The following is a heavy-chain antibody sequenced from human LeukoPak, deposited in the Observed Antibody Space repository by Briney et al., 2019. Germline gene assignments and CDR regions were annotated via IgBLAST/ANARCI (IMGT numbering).Heavy chain of an antibody. CDR3: ARYPRSNYNFDF. CDR2: MNPNNNNT. J-gene: IGHJ4*02. CDR1: GYTFTSYD. Sequence: ASVKVSCKASGYTFTSYDINWVRQATGQGLEWVGWMNPNNNNTGYAQKFQGRVTMTRNTSISTAYMELSSLRSEDTAVYYCARYPRSNYNFDFWGQGTLVTVSS. V-gene: IGHV1-8*01. D-gene: IGHD5-24*01.